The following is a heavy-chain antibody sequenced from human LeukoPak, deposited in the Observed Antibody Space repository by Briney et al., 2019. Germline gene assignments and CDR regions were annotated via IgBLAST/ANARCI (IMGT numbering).Heavy chain of an antibody. CDR2: IYHSGST. Sequence: SQTLSLTCTVSGGSISSGGYYWSWIRQPPGKGLEWIGYIYHSGSTYYNPSLKSRVTISVDRSKNQFSLKLSSVTAADTAVYYCARIPFGFRPLSVSYYYYYMDVWGKGTTVTVSS. D-gene: IGHD2-21*01. V-gene: IGHV4-30-2*01. CDR3: ARIPFGFRPLSVSYYYYYMDV. CDR1: GGSISSGGYY. J-gene: IGHJ6*03.